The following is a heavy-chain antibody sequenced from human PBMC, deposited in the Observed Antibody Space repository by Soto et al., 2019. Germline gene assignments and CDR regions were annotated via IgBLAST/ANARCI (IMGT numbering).Heavy chain of an antibody. J-gene: IGHJ4*02. CDR3: ARNGGSTWHDFDS. CDR1: GGSISSGGYS. Sequence: PSETLSLTCAVSGGSISSGGYSWSWIRQPPGKGLEWIGYIYHSGSTYYNPSLKSRVTISVDTSKNQFSLKLSSMTAADTGVYLCARNGGSTWHDFDSWGQGTVVTVSS. D-gene: IGHD6-13*01. V-gene: IGHV4-30-2*01. CDR2: IYHSGST.